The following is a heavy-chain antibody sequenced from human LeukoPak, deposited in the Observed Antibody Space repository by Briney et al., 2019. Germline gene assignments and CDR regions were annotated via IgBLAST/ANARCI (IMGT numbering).Heavy chain of an antibody. J-gene: IGHJ4*02. CDR1: GFTFSSYG. V-gene: IGHV3-30*03. Sequence: GGSLRLSCAASGFTFSSYGMHWVRQAPGKGLEWVAVISYDGSNKYYADSVKGRFTISRDNSKNTLYLQMNSLRAEDTAVYYCASNYDSSGYYWYYWGQGTLVTVSS. CDR2: ISYDGSNK. CDR3: ASNYDSSGYYWYY. D-gene: IGHD3-22*01.